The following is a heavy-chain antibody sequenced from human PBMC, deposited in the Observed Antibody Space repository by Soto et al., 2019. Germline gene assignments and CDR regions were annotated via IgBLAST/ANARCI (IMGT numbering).Heavy chain of an antibody. V-gene: IGHV3-30-3*01. CDR1: GFLFNTYA. J-gene: IGHJ6*02. CDR3: ARPGSGDDVLTGHYCYYYHAMDV. CDR2: MSHDGSST. Sequence: QVQLVDSGGGVVQPGRSLRLSCTTSGFLFNTYAMHWVRQAPGKGLEWVAVMSHDGSSTYYADSVKGRFTISRDNSKNTLYIQMNSLRTEDTAVYYCARPGSGDDVLTGHYCYYYHAMDVWGQGTTVTVSS. D-gene: IGHD3-9*01.